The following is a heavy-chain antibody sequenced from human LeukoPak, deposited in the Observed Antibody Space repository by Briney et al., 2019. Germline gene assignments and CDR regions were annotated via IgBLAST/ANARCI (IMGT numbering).Heavy chain of an antibody. V-gene: IGHV3-23*01. CDR3: AIRGEGDPFDY. CDR2: VSGSGGST. Sequence: GSLRLSCSTSGFTFSSFAMSWVRQAPGKGLEWVSSVSGSGGSTHYADSVKGRFTISRDNSKNTLYLQMNSLRAEDTALYYCAIRGEGDPFDYWGQGTLVTVSS. J-gene: IGHJ4*02. D-gene: IGHD3-10*01. CDR1: GFTFSSFA.